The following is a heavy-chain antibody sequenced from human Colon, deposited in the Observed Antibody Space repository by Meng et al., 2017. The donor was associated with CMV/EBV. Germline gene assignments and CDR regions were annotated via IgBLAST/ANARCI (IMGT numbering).Heavy chain of an antibody. D-gene: IGHD3-22*01. J-gene: IGHJ4*02. CDR3: ARGDYDTSGYYFDY. CDR2: TFHTGNA. CDR1: GGSISSGGHF. V-gene: IGHV4-30-4*01. Sequence: QVQLQESGPGLVKPSQTLSLTCAVSGGSISSGGHFWSWIRQPPGKGLEWIGYTFHTGNAHYNMFLKSRVSISVDTSRNLFSLHMTSVTAADTAVYYCARGDYDTSGYYFDYWGQGTLVTVSS.